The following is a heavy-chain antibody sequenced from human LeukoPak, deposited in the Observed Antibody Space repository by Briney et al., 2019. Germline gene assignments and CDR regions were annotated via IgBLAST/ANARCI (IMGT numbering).Heavy chain of an antibody. CDR1: GGSISSSNW. CDR2: IYHSGST. J-gene: IGHJ4*02. D-gene: IGHD3-22*01. Sequence: SETLSLTCAVSGGSISSSNWWSWVRQPPGKGLEWIGEIYHSGSTNYNPSLKSRVTISVDKSKNQFSLKLSSVTAADTAVYYCARDRGYYDSSLDFEYWGQGTLVTVSS. V-gene: IGHV4-4*02. CDR3: ARDRGYYDSSLDFEY.